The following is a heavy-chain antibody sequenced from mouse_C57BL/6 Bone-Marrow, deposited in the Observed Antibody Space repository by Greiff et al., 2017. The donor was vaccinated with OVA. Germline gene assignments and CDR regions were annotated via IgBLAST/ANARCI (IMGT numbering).Heavy chain of an antibody. V-gene: IGHV1-74*01. Sequence: VQLQQPGAELVKPGASVKMSCKASGYTFTSYWITWVKQRPGQGLEWIGRIHPSDSDTNYNQKFKGKATLTVDKSSSTAYMQLSSLTSEDSAVYYCAISSNPYWYFDVWGTGTTVTVSS. CDR3: AISSNPYWYFDV. CDR1: GYTFTSYW. J-gene: IGHJ1*03. CDR2: IHPSDSDT.